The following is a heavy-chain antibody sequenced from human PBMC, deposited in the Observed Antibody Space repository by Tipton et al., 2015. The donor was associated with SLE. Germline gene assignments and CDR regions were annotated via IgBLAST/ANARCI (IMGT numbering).Heavy chain of an antibody. Sequence: PGLVKPSETLSLTCAVYGGSLKDFYWSWIRQPPGKGLEWIGYIYYSGSTNYNPSLKSRVTVSLDPSKNQFSLKMTSVTAADTAVYYCARGQTTVEVVVAPPHLDYWGQGTLVTVSS. CDR2: IYYSGST. CDR3: ARGQTTVEVVVAPPHLDY. CDR1: GGSLKDFY. V-gene: IGHV4-59*01. D-gene: IGHD3-22*01. J-gene: IGHJ4*02.